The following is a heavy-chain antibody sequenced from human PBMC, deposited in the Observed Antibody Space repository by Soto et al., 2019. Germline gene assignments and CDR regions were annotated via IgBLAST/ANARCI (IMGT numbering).Heavy chain of an antibody. Sequence: QVQLVQSGAEVKKPGSSVKVSCKASGGTFSSYAISWVRQSPGPGLEWMGGIIHIFGTANYAQKFHGRVTLTADESTRTAYMELSILRSEDTAVYYCARLGVAATPYYGMDVWCQGTTVTVSS. CDR3: ARLGVAATPYYGMDV. CDR1: GGTFSSYA. J-gene: IGHJ6*02. D-gene: IGHD2-15*01. CDR2: IIHIFGTA. V-gene: IGHV1-69*01.